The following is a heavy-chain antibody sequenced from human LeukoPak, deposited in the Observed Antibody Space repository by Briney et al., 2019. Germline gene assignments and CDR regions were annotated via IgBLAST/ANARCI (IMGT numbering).Heavy chain of an antibody. J-gene: IGHJ4*02. CDR3: AKSRWPTVTSYYFDY. CDR2: ISYDGSNK. V-gene: IGHV3-30*18. D-gene: IGHD4-17*01. CDR1: GFTFSSYG. Sequence: PGGSLRLSCAASGFTFSSYGMHWVRRAPGKGLEWVAVISYDGSNKYYADSVKGRFTISRDNSKNTLYLQMNSLRAEDTAAYYCAKSRWPTVTSYYFDYWGQGTLVTVSS.